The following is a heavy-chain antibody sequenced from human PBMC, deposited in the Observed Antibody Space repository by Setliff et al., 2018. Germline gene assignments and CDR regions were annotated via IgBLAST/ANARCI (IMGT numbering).Heavy chain of an antibody. J-gene: IGHJ6*03. D-gene: IGHD2-21*02. V-gene: IGHV3-30-3*01. CDR3: ARGDRFLAGGMDV. CDR1: GFTFSAYV. CDR2: ISYDGNYK. Sequence: GGSLRLSCAASGFTFSAYVVHWVRHAPGKGLEWVSVISYDGNYKYYANSVKGRFTITRDNSKSTVYLQMNSQGGEDTAVYYCARGDRFLAGGMDVWGKGTTGTVCS.